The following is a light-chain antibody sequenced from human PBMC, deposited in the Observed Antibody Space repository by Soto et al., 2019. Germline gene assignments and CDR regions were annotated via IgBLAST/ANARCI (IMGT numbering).Light chain of an antibody. V-gene: IGKV1-39*01. CDR2: AAS. CDR3: QQTYSTPRT. J-gene: IGKJ1*01. CDR1: QTISSY. Sequence: DIQMTQSPSSLSASVGDRVTMTCRASQTISSYLNWYQQKPGKAPNLLIYAASSLQSGVPSRFSGSGSGTDFTLTINRLQPEDFAIYYCQQTYSTPRTFGQGTKVEIK.